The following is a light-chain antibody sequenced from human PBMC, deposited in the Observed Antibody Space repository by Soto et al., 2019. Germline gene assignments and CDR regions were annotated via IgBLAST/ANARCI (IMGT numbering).Light chain of an antibody. V-gene: IGLV2-14*03. CDR3: CSYTSSSAVV. Sequence: QSALTQPASVSGSPGQSITISCTGTSSDVGGYNYVSWYQHHPGKALKVLIYDVNNRPSGGSNRCSGSKSGSTASLTISGLQAEDEADYFCCSYTSSSAVVFGGGTKVTVL. J-gene: IGLJ2*01. CDR2: DVN. CDR1: SSDVGGYNY.